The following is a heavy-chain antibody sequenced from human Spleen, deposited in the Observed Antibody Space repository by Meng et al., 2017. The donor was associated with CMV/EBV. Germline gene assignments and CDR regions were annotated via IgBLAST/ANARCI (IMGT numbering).Heavy chain of an antibody. CDR1: GFTFDDYA. J-gene: IGHJ3*02. D-gene: IGHD5-12*01. CDR2: ISWNSGSI. CDR3: AKDTYSGYDQGAAFDI. V-gene: IGHV3-9*01. Sequence: SLKISCAASGFTFDDYAMHWVRQAPGKGLEWVSGISWNSGSIGYADSVKGRFTISRDNAKNSLYLQMNSLSAEDTALYYCAKDTYSGYDQGAAFDIWGQGTMVTVSS.